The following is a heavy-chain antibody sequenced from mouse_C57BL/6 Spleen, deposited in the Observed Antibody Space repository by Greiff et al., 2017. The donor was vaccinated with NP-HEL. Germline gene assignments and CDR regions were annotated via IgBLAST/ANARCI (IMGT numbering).Heavy chain of an antibody. J-gene: IGHJ4*01. V-gene: IGHV1-52*01. D-gene: IGHD6-1*01. CDR3: ARGESAYDMDD. CDR1: GYTFTSYW. CDR2: IDPSDSET. Sequence: QVQLQQPGAELVRPGSSVKLSCTASGYTFTSYWMHWVKQRPIQGLEWIGNIDPSDSETHYNQKFKDKATLTVDKSSSTAYMQLSSLTSEDTAVYYCARGESAYDMDDWGQGTSVTVAS.